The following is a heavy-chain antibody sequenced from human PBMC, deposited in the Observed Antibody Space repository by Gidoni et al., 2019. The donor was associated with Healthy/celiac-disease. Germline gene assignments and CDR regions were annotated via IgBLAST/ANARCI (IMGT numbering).Heavy chain of an antibody. CDR2: INHSGST. CDR1: GGSFSVYY. D-gene: IGHD6-19*01. J-gene: IGHJ4*02. Sequence: QVQLQQWGAGLLKPSETLSLICAVYGGSFSVYYWSWIRQPPGKGLEWIGEINHSGSTNYNPSLKSRVTISVDTSKNQFSLKLSSVTAADTAVYYCARKGIAVAGQGLFDYWGQGTLVTVSS. V-gene: IGHV4-34*01. CDR3: ARKGIAVAGQGLFDY.